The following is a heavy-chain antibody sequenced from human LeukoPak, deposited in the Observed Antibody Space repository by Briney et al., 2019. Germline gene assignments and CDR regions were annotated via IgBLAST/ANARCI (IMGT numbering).Heavy chain of an antibody. J-gene: IGHJ4*02. V-gene: IGHV4-39*07. Sequence: SETLSLTCTVSGGSIRSSYYYWGWIRQPPGKGLEWIGSIYDSGSTYYNPSLKSRVTISVDTSKNQFSLKLSSVTAADTAVYYCAYGTSYYYDSSGYYFDYWGQGTLVTVSS. CDR1: GGSIRSSYYY. CDR3: AYGTSYYYDSSGYYFDY. D-gene: IGHD3-22*01. CDR2: IYDSGST.